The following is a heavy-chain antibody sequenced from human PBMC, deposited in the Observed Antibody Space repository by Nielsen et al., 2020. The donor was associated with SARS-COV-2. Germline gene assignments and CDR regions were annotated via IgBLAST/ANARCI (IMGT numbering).Heavy chain of an antibody. Sequence: SLKVSCKASGGTYSSYAISWVRQAPGQGLEWMGGIIPIFGTANYAQKFQGRVTITADESTSTAYMKLSSLRSEDTAVYYCARVEGWLAPDAFDIWGQGTMVTVFS. D-gene: IGHD6-19*01. CDR2: IIPIFGTA. CDR3: ARVEGWLAPDAFDI. J-gene: IGHJ3*02. V-gene: IGHV1-69*13. CDR1: GGTYSSYA.